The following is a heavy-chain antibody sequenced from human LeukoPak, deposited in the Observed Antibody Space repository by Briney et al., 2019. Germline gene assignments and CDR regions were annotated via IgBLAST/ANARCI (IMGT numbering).Heavy chain of an antibody. J-gene: IGHJ4*02. Sequence: GGSLRLSCAASGFTFDDYGMSWVRQAPGKGLEWVSGINWNGGSTGYADSVKGRFTISRDNAKNSLYLQMNSLRTEDTALYHCARGGPSSSWYFDYWGQGTLVTVSS. CDR2: INWNGGST. CDR3: ARGGPSSSWYFDY. V-gene: IGHV3-20*01. D-gene: IGHD6-13*01. CDR1: GFTFDDYG.